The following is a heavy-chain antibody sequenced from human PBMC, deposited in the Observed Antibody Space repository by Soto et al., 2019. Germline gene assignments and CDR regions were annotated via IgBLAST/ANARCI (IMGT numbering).Heavy chain of an antibody. J-gene: IGHJ4*02. CDR1: GGSFSGYF. V-gene: IGHV4-34*01. D-gene: IGHD6-19*01. CDR3: ARGLAYDRPITVAEPFDS. CDR2: ISHSGSR. Sequence: XETLSLTCFVSGGSFSGYFWTWIRQSPGMGLEWIGEISHSGSRNYNPAFQSRVIISVDSSKNHVSLKLSSVTAADSATYFCARGLAYDRPITVAEPFDSWGQGTLVTVSS.